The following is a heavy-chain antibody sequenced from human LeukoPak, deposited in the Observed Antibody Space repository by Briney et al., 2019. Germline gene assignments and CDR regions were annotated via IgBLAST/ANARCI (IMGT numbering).Heavy chain of an antibody. D-gene: IGHD3-3*01. CDR3: ARGSRITIFGVAVDYYYMDV. J-gene: IGHJ6*03. CDR1: GYTFTSYG. Sequence: ASVKVSCKASGYTFTSYGISWVRQAPGQGLEWMGWISAYNGNTNYAQKFQGRVTITADESTSTAYMELSSLRSEDTAVYYCARGSRITIFGVAVDYYYMDVWGKGTTVTVSS. V-gene: IGHV1-18*01. CDR2: ISAYNGNT.